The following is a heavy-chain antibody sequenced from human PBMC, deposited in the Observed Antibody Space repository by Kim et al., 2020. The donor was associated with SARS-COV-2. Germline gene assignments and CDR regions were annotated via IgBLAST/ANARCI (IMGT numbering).Heavy chain of an antibody. V-gene: IGHV3-23*01. J-gene: IGHJ4*02. CDR2: ISGSGGST. CDR1: GFTFSSYA. CDR3: AKDLIKHRGYSSSWYHGVCDY. D-gene: IGHD6-13*01. Sequence: GGSLRLSCAASGFTFSSYAMSWVRQAPGKGLEWVSAISGSGGSTYYADSVKGRFTISRDNSKNTLYLQMNSLRAEDTAVYYCAKDLIKHRGYSSSWYHGVCDYWGQGTLVTVSS.